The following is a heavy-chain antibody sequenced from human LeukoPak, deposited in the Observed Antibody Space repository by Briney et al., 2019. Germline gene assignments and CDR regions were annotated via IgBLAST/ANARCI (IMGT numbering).Heavy chain of an antibody. D-gene: IGHD2-8*01. CDR3: ARRSASGRMGR. CDR1: GYTFTSYG. CDR2: ISAYNGNT. J-gene: IGHJ6*01. Sequence: GASVTVSFTASGYTFTSYGISWVRQAPGQGLEWMGWISAYNGNTNYSQKLQGRVTMTTDTSTSTAYMELRSLRSDATAVYYCARRSASGRMGRRGQGATVTVSS. V-gene: IGHV1-18*01.